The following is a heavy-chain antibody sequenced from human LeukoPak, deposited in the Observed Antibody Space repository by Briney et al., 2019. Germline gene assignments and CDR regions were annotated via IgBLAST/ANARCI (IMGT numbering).Heavy chain of an antibody. J-gene: IGHJ4*02. CDR2: ISSSGSIK. Sequence: GGSLRLSCIASGFAFNSYEMNWVRQAPGKGLEWVSYISSSGSIKHYADSVKGRFTISRDNAKNPLYLQMNSLRAEDTAVYYCARARYTSGWETLDYWGQGTLVTVSS. D-gene: IGHD6-19*01. CDR3: ARARYTSGWETLDY. CDR1: GFAFNSYE. V-gene: IGHV3-48*03.